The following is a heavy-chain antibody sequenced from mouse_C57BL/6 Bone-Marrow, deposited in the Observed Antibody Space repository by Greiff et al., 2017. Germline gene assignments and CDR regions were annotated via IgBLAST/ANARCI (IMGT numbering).Heavy chain of an antibody. CDR3: AISGYPYSFSIDY. D-gene: IGHD2-12*01. CDR2: IYPGSGST. V-gene: IGHV1-55*01. J-gene: IGHJ2*01. Sequence: QVQLQQPGAELVKPGASVKMSCKASGYTFTSYWITWVKQRPGQGLEWLGDIYPGSGSTNYNEKFKSTATLTVDTYSSTASMQLRSLTSEDSAVXNCAISGYPYSFSIDYWGKGTTLTVA. CDR1: GYTFTSYW.